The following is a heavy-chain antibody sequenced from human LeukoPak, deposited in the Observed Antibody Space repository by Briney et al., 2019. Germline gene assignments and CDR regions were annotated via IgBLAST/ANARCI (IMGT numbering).Heavy chain of an antibody. CDR3: ATPGVVVPAAINAFDI. CDR1: GGSISSSSYY. Sequence: SETLSLTCTVSGGSISSSSYYWGWIRQPPGKGLEWIGSIYYSGSTYYNPSLKSRVTISVDTSKNQFSLKLSSVAAADTAVYYCATPGVVVPAAINAFDIWGQGTMVTVSS. D-gene: IGHD2-2*02. J-gene: IGHJ3*02. V-gene: IGHV4-39*01. CDR2: IYYSGST.